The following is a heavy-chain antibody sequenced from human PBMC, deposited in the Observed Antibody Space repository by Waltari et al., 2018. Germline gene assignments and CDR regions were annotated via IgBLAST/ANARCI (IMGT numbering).Heavy chain of an antibody. D-gene: IGHD4-4*01. CDR3: ARDMGIYTNYAAY. V-gene: IGHV3-7*01. J-gene: IGHJ4*02. CDR2: INEDESEK. Sequence: EVQLVESGGGLVQPGGSLRLSCVASGFTFCSHWISWLRQAPGKGLGWVANINEDESEKFYVDSVKGRFTISRDNAKKSLYLQMNSLRVEDTAYYYCARDMGIYTNYAAYWGQGTLVTVSS. CDR1: GFTFCSHW.